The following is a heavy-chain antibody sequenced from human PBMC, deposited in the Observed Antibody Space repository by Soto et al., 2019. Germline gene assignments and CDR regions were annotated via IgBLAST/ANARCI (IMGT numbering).Heavy chain of an antibody. CDR2: IYYSGST. CDR3: ARLCIVGATEDGIDV. D-gene: IGHD1-26*01. Sequence: PSETLSLTCTVSGGSISSSSYYWGWIRQPPGKGLEWIGSIYYSGSTYYNPSLKSRVTISVDTSKNPFSLKLSSVTAADTAVYYCARLCIVGATEDGIDVWAPGTMVTVSS. J-gene: IGHJ6*02. V-gene: IGHV4-39*01. CDR1: GGSISSSSYY.